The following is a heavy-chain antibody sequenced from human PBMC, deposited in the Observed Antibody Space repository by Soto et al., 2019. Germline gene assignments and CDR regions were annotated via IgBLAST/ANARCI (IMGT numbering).Heavy chain of an antibody. CDR3: ARRILSSSWYGVDY. CDR1: GYTFTSYG. Sequence: ASVQVFCKASGYTFTSYGISWVRQAPGQGLEWMGWISAYNGNTNYAQKLQGRVTMTTDTSTSTAYMELRSLRSDDTAVYYCARRILSSSWYGVDYWGQGTLVTVSS. V-gene: IGHV1-18*01. CDR2: ISAYNGNT. J-gene: IGHJ4*02. D-gene: IGHD6-13*01.